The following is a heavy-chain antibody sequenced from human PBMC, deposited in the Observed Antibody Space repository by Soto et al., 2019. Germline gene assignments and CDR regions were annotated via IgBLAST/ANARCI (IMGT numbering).Heavy chain of an antibody. CDR3: ANWVEGTMVYFDY. CDR2: ISGSGHRT. D-gene: IGHD2-8*01. CDR1: GFTFSNYA. V-gene: IGHV3-23*01. J-gene: IGHJ4*02. Sequence: PGGSLRLSCAASGFTFSNYAMTWARQTPGKGLEWVSAISGSGHRTYYADSVEGRFTISRDNYKNTLYLQMNGLRTDDTAVYYCANWVEGTMVYFDYWGQGTLVTVSS.